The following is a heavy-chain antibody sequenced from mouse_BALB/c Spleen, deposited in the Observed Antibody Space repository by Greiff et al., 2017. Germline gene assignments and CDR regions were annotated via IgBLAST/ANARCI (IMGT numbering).Heavy chain of an antibody. CDR2: IYPSDSYT. J-gene: IGHJ2*01. D-gene: IGHD2-4*01. Sequence: VQLQQSGAELVRPGASVKLSCKASGYTFTSYWINWVKQRPGQGLEWIGNIYPSDSYTNYNQKFKDKATLTVDKSSSTAYMQLSSPTSEDSAVYYCTRGDYDYCDDWGQGTTL. V-gene: IGHV1-69*02. CDR3: TRGDYDYCDD. CDR1: GYTFTSYW.